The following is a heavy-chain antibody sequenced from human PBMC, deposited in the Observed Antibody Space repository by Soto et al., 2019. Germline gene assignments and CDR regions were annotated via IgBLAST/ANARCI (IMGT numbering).Heavy chain of an antibody. J-gene: IGHJ4*02. D-gene: IGHD5-12*01. Sequence: PGGSLRLSCAASGFVFNNYAMSWVRQAPGKGLEWVSFISASGGTTFYADSVKGRFTISRDNSKNTVFLQMISLRAEDTAIYYCAKEESGYSGLGFDYWGQGTLVTVSS. CDR3: AKEESGYSGLGFDY. CDR2: ISASGGTT. CDR1: GFVFNNYA. V-gene: IGHV3-23*01.